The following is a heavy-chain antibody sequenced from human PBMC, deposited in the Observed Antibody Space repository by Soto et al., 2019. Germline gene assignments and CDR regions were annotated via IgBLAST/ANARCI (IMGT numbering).Heavy chain of an antibody. CDR2: IFYSGST. V-gene: IGHV4-59*04. CDR3: ATMGTPVTGLYYFDY. J-gene: IGHJ4*02. CDR1: GGSISSYY. Sequence: SETLSLTCTVSGGSISSYYWSWIRQPPGKGLEWIGCIFYSGSTYYNPSLRSRVSISVDTSKNQFSLDLSSVTAADTAVYYCATMGTPVTGLYYFDYWGQGTLVTVSS. D-gene: IGHD4-17*01.